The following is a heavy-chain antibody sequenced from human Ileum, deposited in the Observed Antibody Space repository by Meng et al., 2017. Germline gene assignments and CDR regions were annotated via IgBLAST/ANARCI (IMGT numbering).Heavy chain of an antibody. CDR1: GFTFSSHS. J-gene: IGHJ3*02. CDR3: ARANYDFWSGYYISDAAFDI. V-gene: IGHV3-21*01. Sequence: GGSLRPSCAASGFTFSSHSMNWARQAPGKGLEWVSSISSSSSYIYYADSVKGRFTISRDNAKNSLYLQMNSLGAEDTAVYYCARANYDFWSGYYISDAAFDIWGQGTMVTVSS. CDR2: ISSSSSYI. D-gene: IGHD3-3*01.